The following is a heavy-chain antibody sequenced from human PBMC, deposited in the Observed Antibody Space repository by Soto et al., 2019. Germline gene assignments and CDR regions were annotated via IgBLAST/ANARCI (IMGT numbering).Heavy chain of an antibody. CDR3: ARDSLGTETTSWLDP. Sequence: QVQLVQSGGEVKNPGASVKVSCKASSYTFTNYGISWVRQAPGQGLEWMGWISAYNGDTNYAQKFQGRATMTTDTSTSTAYMELRSLRSDDTAVYYCARDSLGTETTSWLDPWGQGTLVTVSS. CDR2: ISAYNGDT. V-gene: IGHV1-18*01. CDR1: SYTFTNYG. D-gene: IGHD5-18*01. J-gene: IGHJ5*02.